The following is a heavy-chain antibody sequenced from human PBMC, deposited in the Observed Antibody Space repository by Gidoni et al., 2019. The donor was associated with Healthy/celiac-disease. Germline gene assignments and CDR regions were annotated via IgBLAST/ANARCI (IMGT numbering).Heavy chain of an antibody. V-gene: IGHV3-53*01. CDR3: ARMIAAAEQNWFDP. Sequence: EVQLVESGGGLIQPGGSLRLSCAASGFTVSSNYMSWVRQAPGKGLEWVSVIYSGGSTYYADSVKGRFTISRDNSKNTLYLQMNSLRAEDTAVYYCARMIAAAEQNWFDPWGQGTLVTVSS. CDR2: IYSGGST. J-gene: IGHJ5*02. D-gene: IGHD6-13*01. CDR1: GFTVSSNY.